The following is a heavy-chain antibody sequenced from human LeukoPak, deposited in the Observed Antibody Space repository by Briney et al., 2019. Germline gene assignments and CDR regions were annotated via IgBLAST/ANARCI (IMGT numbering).Heavy chain of an antibody. V-gene: IGHV4-39*01. J-gene: IGHJ4*02. CDR3: GGLRDDSSGFFDY. CDR2: IYYSGST. Sequence: KPSETLSLTCTVSGGSISSSSYYWGWIRQPPGKGLEWIGSIYYSGSTYYNPSLKSRVTISVDTSKNQFSLKLSSVTAADTAGYFCGGLRDDSSGFFDYGGQGTLVTVSS. D-gene: IGHD3-22*01. CDR1: GGSISSSSYY.